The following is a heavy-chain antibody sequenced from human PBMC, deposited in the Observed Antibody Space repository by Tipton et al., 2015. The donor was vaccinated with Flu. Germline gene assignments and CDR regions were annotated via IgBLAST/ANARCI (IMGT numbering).Heavy chain of an antibody. CDR1: GGSISSYY. D-gene: IGHD3-10*01. CDR3: ARVALRSDYYGSGTIPRYFAFGI. Sequence: TLSLTCTVSGGSISSYYWSWIRQPPGKGLEWIGYIYYSGSTNYNPSLKSRVTISVDTSKNQFSLKLSSVTAADTAVYYCARVALRSDYYGSGTIPRYFAFGIWGQGTMVTVSS. J-gene: IGHJ3*02. CDR2: IYYSGST. V-gene: IGHV4-59*01.